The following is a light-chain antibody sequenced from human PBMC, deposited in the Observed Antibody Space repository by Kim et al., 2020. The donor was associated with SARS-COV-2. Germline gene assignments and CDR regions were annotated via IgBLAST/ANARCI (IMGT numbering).Light chain of an antibody. CDR3: QQYDEAPLT. J-gene: IGKJ4*01. CDR1: QTVRNNF. V-gene: IGKV3-20*01. CDR2: GAS. Sequence: EIVLTQSPGTLSLSPGERATLSCRASQTVRNNFLAWYQQRPGQAHRLLIYGASFRATGIPDRFSGSGSGTDFTLTISRLEPEDFAVYYCQQYDEAPLTFGGGTKVDIK.